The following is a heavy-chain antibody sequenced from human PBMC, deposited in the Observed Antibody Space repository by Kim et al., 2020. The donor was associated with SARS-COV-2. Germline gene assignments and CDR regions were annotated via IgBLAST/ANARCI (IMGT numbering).Heavy chain of an antibody. CDR2: ISGSGGST. V-gene: IGHV3-23*01. CDR1: GFTFSSYA. Sequence: GGSLRLSCAASGFTFSSYAMSWVRQAPGKGLEWVSAISGSGGSTYYADSVKGRFTISRDNSKNTLYLQMNSLRAEDTAVYYCAKVGYSSGSYAGRTWGQLFDYWGQGTWSPSPQ. CDR3: AKVGYSSGSYAGRTWGQLFDY. D-gene: IGHD1-26*01. J-gene: IGHJ4*02.